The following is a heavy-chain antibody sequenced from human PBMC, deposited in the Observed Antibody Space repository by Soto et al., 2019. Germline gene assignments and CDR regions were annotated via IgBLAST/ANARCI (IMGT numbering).Heavy chain of an antibody. J-gene: IGHJ4*02. D-gene: IGHD2-2*01. Sequence: PSETLSLTCTVSGGSISSGGYYWSWIRQHPGKGLEWIGYIYYSGSTYYNPSLKSRVTISVDTSKNQFSLKLSSVTAADTAVYYCARGLGNIVVAYYYFDYWGQGTLVTAPQ. CDR3: ARGLGNIVVAYYYFDY. CDR2: IYYSGST. V-gene: IGHV4-31*03. CDR1: GGSISSGGYY.